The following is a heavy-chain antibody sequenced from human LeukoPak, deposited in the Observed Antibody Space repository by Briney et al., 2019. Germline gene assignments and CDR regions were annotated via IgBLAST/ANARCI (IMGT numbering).Heavy chain of an antibody. V-gene: IGHV4-39*01. CDR3: AVGRYYYGWFDP. J-gene: IGHJ5*02. CDR2: IYYSGST. CDR1: GGSISSSSYY. Sequence: SETLSLTCTVSGGSISSSSYYWGWIRQPPGKGLGWIGSIYYSGSTYYNPSLKSRVTISVDTSKNQFSLKLSSVTAADTAVYYCAVGRYYYGWFDPWGQGTLVTVS. D-gene: IGHD3-10*01.